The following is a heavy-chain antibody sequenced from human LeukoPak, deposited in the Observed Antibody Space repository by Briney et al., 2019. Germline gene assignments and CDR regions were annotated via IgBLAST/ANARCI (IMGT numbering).Heavy chain of an antibody. CDR3: ARGGGIVVVPAAITNWFDP. CDR2: INHSGST. D-gene: IGHD2-2*01. Sequence: PSETLSLTCAVYGGSFIGYYWSWIRQPPGKGLEWIGEINHSGSTNYNPSLKSRVTISVDTSKNQFSLKLSSVTAADTAVYYCARGGGIVVVPAAITNWFDPWGQGTLVTVSS. CDR1: GGSFIGYY. J-gene: IGHJ5*02. V-gene: IGHV4-34*01.